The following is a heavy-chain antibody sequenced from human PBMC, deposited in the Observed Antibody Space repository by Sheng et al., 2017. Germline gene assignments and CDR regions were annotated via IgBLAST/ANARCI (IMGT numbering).Heavy chain of an antibody. V-gene: IGHV1-18*01. J-gene: IGHJ5*02. CDR3: ARDKPALIQPRYNWFDP. CDR2: ISAYNGNT. CDR1: GYTFTSYG. Sequence: QVQLVQSGAEVKKPGASVKVSCKASGYTFTSYGISWVRQAPGQGLEWMGWISAYNGNTNYVQKLQGRVTMTTDTSTSTAYMELRSLRSDDTAVYYCARDKPALIQPRYNWFDPWGQGTLVTVSS. D-gene: IGHD5-18*01.